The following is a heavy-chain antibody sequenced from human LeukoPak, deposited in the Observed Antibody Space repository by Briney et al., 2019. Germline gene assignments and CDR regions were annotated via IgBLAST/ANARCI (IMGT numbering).Heavy chain of an antibody. CDR3: ARVMGYCSGGSCYSGVDY. D-gene: IGHD2-15*01. J-gene: IGHJ4*02. Sequence: TGGSLRLSCAASGFTFSSYSMNWVRQAPGKGLEWVSSISSSSSYIYYADSVKGRFTISRDNAKNSLYLQMNSLRAEDTAVYCCARVMGYCSGGSCYSGVDYWGQGTLVTVSS. CDR2: ISSSSSYI. CDR1: GFTFSSYS. V-gene: IGHV3-21*01.